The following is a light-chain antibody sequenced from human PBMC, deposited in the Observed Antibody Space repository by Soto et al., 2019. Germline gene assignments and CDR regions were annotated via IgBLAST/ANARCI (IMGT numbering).Light chain of an antibody. CDR2: GAS. V-gene: IGKV3-15*01. CDR1: QSVSSN. Sequence: EIVMTQSPATLSVSPGERATLSCRASQSVSSNLAWYQQKPGQAPRLLIYGASTRATGIPARFSGSGSGTEFTLNIPTLQPEDFALHHWQRYNTAPLTCGQGTRMDIK. CDR3: QRYNTAPLT. J-gene: IGKJ1*01.